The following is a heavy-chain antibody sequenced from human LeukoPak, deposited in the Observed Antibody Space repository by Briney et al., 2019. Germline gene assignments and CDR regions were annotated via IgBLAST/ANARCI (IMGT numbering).Heavy chain of an antibody. V-gene: IGHV3-30-3*01. J-gene: IGHJ4*02. D-gene: IGHD3-3*01. CDR3: ARDGGYDFWGGYYQDY. CDR2: ISYDANIGSNK. CDR1: GFTFSRYA. Sequence: GGSLRLSCATSGFTFSRYAMHWVRQAPGKGLEWVALISYDANIGSNKYYADSVKGRFTISRDNSKNTLYLQMNSLRAEDTAVYYCARDGGYDFWGGYYQDYWGQGTLVTVSS.